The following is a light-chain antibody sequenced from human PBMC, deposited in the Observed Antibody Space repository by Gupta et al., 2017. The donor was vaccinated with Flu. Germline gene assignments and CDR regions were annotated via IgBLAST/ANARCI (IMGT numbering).Light chain of an antibody. CDR2: GAS. CDR1: QNDIYRSNRKNN. V-gene: IGKV4-1*01. Sequence: GERVTITSEARQNDIYRSNRKNNLAGKQQNPRQQHKLGIYGASTREDGVPDRTRGSGKGREFTLTIGSTQTEDAAVYYCQEYYSAPPWTFGQGTKVEIK. CDR3: QEYYSAPPWT. J-gene: IGKJ1*01.